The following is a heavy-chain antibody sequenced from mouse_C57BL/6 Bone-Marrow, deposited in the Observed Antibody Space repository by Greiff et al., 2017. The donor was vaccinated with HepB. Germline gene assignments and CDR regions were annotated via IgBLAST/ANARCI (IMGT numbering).Heavy chain of an antibody. V-gene: IGHV1-42*01. J-gene: IGHJ2*01. CDR3: ARYKDYGSRGYFDY. Sequence: EVQLQQSGPELVKPGASVKISCKASGYSFTGYYMNWVKQSPEKSLEWIGEINPSTGGTTYNQKFKAKATLTVDKSSSTAYMQLKSLTSEDSAVYYCARYKDYGSRGYFDYWGQGTTLTVSS. CDR1: GYSFTGYY. CDR2: INPSTGGT. D-gene: IGHD1-1*01.